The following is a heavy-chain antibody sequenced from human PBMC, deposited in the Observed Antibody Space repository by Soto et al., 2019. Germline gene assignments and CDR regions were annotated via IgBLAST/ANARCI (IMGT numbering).Heavy chain of an antibody. V-gene: IGHV4-38-2*02. J-gene: IGHJ4*02. CDR2: MYHDGNT. Sequence: SETLSLTXAVSGYSISRGCFWGWIRQPPGKGLEWIANMYHDGNTHYNPSLKSRVTMSVDTSKNQFSLKLNSVTAADTAVYYCARESYSGYHSYDYWGQGILVTVSS. CDR3: ARESYSGYHSYDY. CDR1: GYSISRGCF. D-gene: IGHD5-12*01.